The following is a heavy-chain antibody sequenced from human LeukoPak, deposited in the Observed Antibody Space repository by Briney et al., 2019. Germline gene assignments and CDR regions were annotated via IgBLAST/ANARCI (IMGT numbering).Heavy chain of an antibody. CDR2: IIPIFGTA. D-gene: IGHD1-1*01. Sequence: SVKVSCKASGGTFSSYAISWVRQAPGQGLEWMGGIIPIFGTANYAQKFQGRVTITADKSTSTAYMELSSLRSEDTAVYYCARVPPYTTSRDKYYFDYWGQGTLVTVSS. CDR1: GGTFSSYA. J-gene: IGHJ4*02. CDR3: ARVPPYTTSRDKYYFDY. V-gene: IGHV1-69*06.